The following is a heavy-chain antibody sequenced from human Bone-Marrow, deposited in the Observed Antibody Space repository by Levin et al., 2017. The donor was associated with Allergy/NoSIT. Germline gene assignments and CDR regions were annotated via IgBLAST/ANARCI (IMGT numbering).Heavy chain of an antibody. CDR1: GFTFSSYA. Sequence: GESLKISCAASGFTFSSYAMSWVRQAPGKGLEWVSAISGSGGSTYYADSVKGRFTISRDNSKNTLYLQMNSLRAEDTAVYYCAKDRKAVGLLTGHAFDIWGQGTMVTVSS. D-gene: IGHD3-9*01. CDR3: AKDRKAVGLLTGHAFDI. V-gene: IGHV3-23*01. CDR2: ISGSGGST. J-gene: IGHJ3*02.